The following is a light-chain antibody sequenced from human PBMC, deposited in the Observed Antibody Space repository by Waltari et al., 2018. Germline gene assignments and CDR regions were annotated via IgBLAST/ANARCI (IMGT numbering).Light chain of an antibody. CDR1: NNGTKT. CDR2: EAR. CDR3: QVWDSSSDPVI. J-gene: IGLJ2*01. V-gene: IGLV3-21*04. Sequence: SYVLTQTPSVSVAPRKTARLTCGGDNNGTKTEHGYQQQPGQAPVLGIYEARDRASGIPERISGSNSGNTATLTISRVEAGDEADYYCQVWDSSSDPVIFGGGTKLTVL.